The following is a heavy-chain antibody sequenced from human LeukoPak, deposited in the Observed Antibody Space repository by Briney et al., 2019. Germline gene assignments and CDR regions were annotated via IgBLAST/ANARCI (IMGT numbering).Heavy chain of an antibody. CDR1: GGSFSGYY. Sequence: PSETLSLTCAVYGGSFSGYYWSWIRQPPGKGLEWIGEINHSGSTNYNPSLKSRVTISVDTSKNQFSLKLSSVTAADTAVYYCARVSWDSYYFDYWGQGTLVTVSS. V-gene: IGHV4-34*01. CDR2: INHSGST. J-gene: IGHJ4*02. CDR3: ARVSWDSYYFDY. D-gene: IGHD3-22*01.